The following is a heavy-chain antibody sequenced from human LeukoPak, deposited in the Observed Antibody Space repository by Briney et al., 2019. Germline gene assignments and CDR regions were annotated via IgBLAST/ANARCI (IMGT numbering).Heavy chain of an antibody. CDR1: GGSISSGSYY. V-gene: IGHV4-61*02. Sequence: TSETLSLTCTVSGGSISSGSYYWSWIRQPAGKGLEWIGRIYTSGSTNYNPSLKSRVTISVDTSKDQFSLKLSSVTAADTAVYYCARYSGSYFLFDYWGQGTLVTVSS. D-gene: IGHD1-26*01. J-gene: IGHJ4*02. CDR2: IYTSGST. CDR3: ARYSGSYFLFDY.